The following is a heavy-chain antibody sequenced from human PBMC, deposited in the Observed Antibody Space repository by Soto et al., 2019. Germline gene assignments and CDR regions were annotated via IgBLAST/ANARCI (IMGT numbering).Heavy chain of an antibody. V-gene: IGHV1-46*01. D-gene: IGHD4-17*01. J-gene: IGHJ3*02. Sequence: ASVKVSCKASGYTFTSYGISWVRQAPGQGLEWMGIINPSGGSTSYAQKFQGRVTMTRDTSTSTVYMELSSLRSEDTAVYYCARDRYLYYGGKDDDAFDIWGQGTMVTVSS. CDR2: INPSGGST. CDR3: ARDRYLYYGGKDDDAFDI. CDR1: GYTFTSYG.